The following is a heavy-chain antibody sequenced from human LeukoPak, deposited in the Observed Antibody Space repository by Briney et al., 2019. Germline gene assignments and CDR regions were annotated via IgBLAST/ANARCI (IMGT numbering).Heavy chain of an antibody. CDR1: GGSINSGTYY. J-gene: IGHJ4*02. D-gene: IGHD1-14*01. Sequence: PSETLSLTCTVSGGSINSGTYYWGWIRQPPGKGLEWIASMYHDGRTSYNPSLESRVTISIDTSTNQFSLKLSSVTAADTAVYYCASDHESITMRKGQYFDYWGQGVLVTVSS. V-gene: IGHV4-39*01. CDR2: MYHDGRT. CDR3: ASDHESITMRKGQYFDY.